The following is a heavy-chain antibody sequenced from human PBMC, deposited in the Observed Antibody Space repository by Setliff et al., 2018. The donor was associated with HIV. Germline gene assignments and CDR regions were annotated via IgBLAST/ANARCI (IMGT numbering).Heavy chain of an antibody. D-gene: IGHD2-2*01. CDR2: IIPILGIA. CDR3: ARDFGGYCSSTSCPGLFDP. Sequence: SVKVSCKASGGTFSSYAISWVRQAPGQGLEWMGGIIPILGIANYAQRFHGRVTIATDESTGTAYMELSSLGSEDTAVYYCARDFGGYCSSTSCPGLFDPWGQGTPVTVSS. J-gene: IGHJ5*02. CDR1: GGTFSSYA. V-gene: IGHV1-69*10.